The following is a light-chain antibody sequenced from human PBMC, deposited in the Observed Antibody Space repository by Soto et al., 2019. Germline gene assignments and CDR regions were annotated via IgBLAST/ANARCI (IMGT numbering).Light chain of an antibody. Sequence: EIVLTQSPATLSSFPGDRVTLSCGASQAVNTRLAWYQHKPGQAPRLLIYLASNRAAGVPARFSGSGSGTDFTLTISNVEPEDFAVYYCHQRQSWPRTFGQGTTVDIK. CDR2: LAS. V-gene: IGKV3-11*01. J-gene: IGKJ1*01. CDR1: QAVNTR. CDR3: HQRQSWPRT.